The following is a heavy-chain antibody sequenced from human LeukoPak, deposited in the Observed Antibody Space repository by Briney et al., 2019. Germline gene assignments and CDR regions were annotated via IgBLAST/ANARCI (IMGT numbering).Heavy chain of an antibody. D-gene: IGHD3-22*01. J-gene: IGHJ4*02. CDR2: TNPNSGNA. V-gene: IGHV1-8*01. CDR1: GYNFNNHD. CDR3: AKSSGDYFFDY. Sequence: GASVKVSCKASGYNFNNHDINWVRQATGQGLEWLGRTNPNSGNAGYAQKLQGRVTMTWDSSTNTAYLEVTALRSDDTAVYYCAKSSGDYFFDYWGQGTLVTVSS.